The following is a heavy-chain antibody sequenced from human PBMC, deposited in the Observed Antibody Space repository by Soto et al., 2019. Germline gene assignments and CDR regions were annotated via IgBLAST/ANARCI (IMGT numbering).Heavy chain of an antibody. CDR2: IYYSGST. Sequence: SETLSLTCTVSGGSISSGGYYWSWIRQHPGKGLEWIGYIYYSGSTYYNPSLKSRVTISVDTSKNQFSLKLSSVTAADTAVYYCVGLLPGRSWFDPWGQGTLVTVSS. J-gene: IGHJ5*02. CDR1: GGSISSGGYY. D-gene: IGHD3-22*01. V-gene: IGHV4-31*03. CDR3: VGLLPGRSWFDP.